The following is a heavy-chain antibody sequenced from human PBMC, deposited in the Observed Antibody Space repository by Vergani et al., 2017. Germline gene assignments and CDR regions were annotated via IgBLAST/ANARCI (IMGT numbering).Heavy chain of an antibody. CDR2: IIPILGIA. Sequence: QVQLVQSGAEVKKPGSSVKVSCKASVGTFSSYTISLVRQAPGQGLEWMGRIIPILGIANYAQKFQGRVTITADKSTSTAYMELSSLRSEDTTVYYWARSGSYYLDYWGQGTLVTVSS. J-gene: IGHJ4*02. CDR1: VGTFSSYT. CDR3: ARSGSYYLDY. D-gene: IGHD1-26*01. V-gene: IGHV1-69*02.